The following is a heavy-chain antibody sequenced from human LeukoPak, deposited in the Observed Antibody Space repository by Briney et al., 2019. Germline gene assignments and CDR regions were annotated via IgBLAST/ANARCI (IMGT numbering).Heavy chain of an antibody. Sequence: GGSLRLSCAASGFTFSSYSMNWVRQAPGKGLEWVSYISSSGSTRYYADSVKGRFTISRDNAKNSLYLQMNSLRAEDTAIYYCASDGWLDYWGQGTLLTVSS. J-gene: IGHJ4*02. CDR3: ASDGWLDY. V-gene: IGHV3-48*04. D-gene: IGHD3-22*01. CDR2: ISSSGSTR. CDR1: GFTFSSYS.